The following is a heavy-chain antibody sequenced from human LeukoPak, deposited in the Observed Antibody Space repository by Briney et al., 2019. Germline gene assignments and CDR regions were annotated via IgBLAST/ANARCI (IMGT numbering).Heavy chain of an antibody. CDR3: ARAPKYSSGWSGQNAFDI. CDR1: GGSFSGYY. Sequence: KPSETLSLTCAVYGGSFSGYYWSWIRQPPGKGLEWIGEINHSGSTNYNPSLKSRVTISVDTSKNQFSLKLSSVTAADTAVYYRARAPKYSSGWSGQNAFDIWGQGTMVTVSS. CDR2: INHSGST. V-gene: IGHV4-34*09. J-gene: IGHJ3*02. D-gene: IGHD6-19*01.